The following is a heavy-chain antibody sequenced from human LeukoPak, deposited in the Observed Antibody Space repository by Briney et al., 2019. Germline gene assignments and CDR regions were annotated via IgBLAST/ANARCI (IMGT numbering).Heavy chain of an antibody. CDR1: GFTFSSYG. CDR3: ARIAVADNLFDY. Sequence: GGSLRLSCAASGFTFSSYGMHWVRQAPGKGLEWVAFIRYDGSNKYYADSVKGRFTISRDNSKNTLYLQMNSLRAEDTAVYYCARIAVADNLFDYWGQGTLVTVSS. CDR2: IRYDGSNK. D-gene: IGHD6-19*01. J-gene: IGHJ4*02. V-gene: IGHV3-30*02.